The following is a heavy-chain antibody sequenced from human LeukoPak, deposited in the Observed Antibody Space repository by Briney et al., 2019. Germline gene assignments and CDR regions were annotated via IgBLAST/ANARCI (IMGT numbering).Heavy chain of an antibody. V-gene: IGHV1-46*01. CDR2: INPSGGNP. D-gene: IGHD3-10*01. CDR3: ARGLGSGSYYGS. Sequence: ASVKVSCKASGYTFASYYMHWVRQAPGQGLEWMGIINPSGGNPSYAQKFQGRVTMTRDTSTSTVYMELSSLRSEDTAVYYCARGLGSGSYYGSWGQGTLVTVSS. J-gene: IGHJ5*02. CDR1: GYTFASYY.